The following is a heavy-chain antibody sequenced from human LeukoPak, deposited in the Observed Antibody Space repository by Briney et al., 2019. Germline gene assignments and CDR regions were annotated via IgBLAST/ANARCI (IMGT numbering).Heavy chain of an antibody. Sequence: GGSLRLSCAASGFSVRTNYMSWVRQAPGKGLEWVSVENSGGTIRYADSVKGRFTISKDNSRDTLHLQMNSLRVDDTAVYYCVRAVHHLFYSDNSGYYGDAFDVWGQGTVVTGSS. J-gene: IGHJ3*01. V-gene: IGHV3-53*01. CDR2: ENSGGTI. CDR3: VRAVHHLFYSDNSGYYGDAFDV. D-gene: IGHD3-22*01. CDR1: GFSVRTNY.